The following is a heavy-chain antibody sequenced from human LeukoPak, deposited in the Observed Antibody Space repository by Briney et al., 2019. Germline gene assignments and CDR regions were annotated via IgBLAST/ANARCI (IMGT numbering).Heavy chain of an antibody. CDR2: IYYSGST. Sequence: PSETLSLTCTVSGGSISSGGYYWSWIRQPPGKGLEWIGYIYYSGSTNYNPSLKSRVTISVDTSKNQFSLKLSSVTAADTAVYYCARDSVWFGEVWGQGTLVTVSS. CDR1: GGSISSGGYY. V-gene: IGHV4-61*08. CDR3: ARDSVWFGEV. J-gene: IGHJ4*02. D-gene: IGHD3-10*01.